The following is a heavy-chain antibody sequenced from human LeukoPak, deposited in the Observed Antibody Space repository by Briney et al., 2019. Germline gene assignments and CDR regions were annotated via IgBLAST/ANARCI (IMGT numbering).Heavy chain of an antibody. CDR3: ARDRYSAYDWNY. D-gene: IGHD5-12*01. Sequence: GESLKISCKGSGYRFTSYWIGWVRQMPGKGLEWMGVIYPGDSDTRYSTSFQGQVTISADKSISTAYLQWSSLKASDTAIYYCARDRYSAYDWNYWGQGTLVTVSS. J-gene: IGHJ4*02. CDR1: GYRFTSYW. V-gene: IGHV5-51*01. CDR2: IYPGDSDT.